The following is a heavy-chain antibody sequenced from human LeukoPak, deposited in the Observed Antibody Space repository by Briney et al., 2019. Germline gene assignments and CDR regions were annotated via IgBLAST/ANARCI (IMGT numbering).Heavy chain of an antibody. J-gene: IGHJ6*03. CDR2: IIPTFGKA. V-gene: IGHV1-69*19. CDR3: ARGSDPHPENYYYMDV. Sequence: GSSMKVSCKASGGTFSSYAISWVRQAPGQGLEWMGGIIPTFGKANYAQKFQGRGNIRADESTSTAYMKLSSLRSEDTAVYYCARGSDPHPENYYYMDVWGKGTTVTVSS. D-gene: IGHD6-19*01. CDR1: GGTFSSYA.